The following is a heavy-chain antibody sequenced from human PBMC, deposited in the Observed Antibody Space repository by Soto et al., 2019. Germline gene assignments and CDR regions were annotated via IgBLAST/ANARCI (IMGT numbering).Heavy chain of an antibody. Sequence: EVQLVETGGGLIQPGGSLTLSCAASGFAVSANYMTWVRQAPGKGLEWVSFIYSGGHTYYADSVMGRFTISRDNSKNTVSLQMNSLRAEDTAVYYCVRGVFRALGVVRPVDSWGPGTPVTVSS. CDR1: GFAVSANY. D-gene: IGHD3-3*01. J-gene: IGHJ4*02. CDR3: VRGVFRALGVVRPVDS. CDR2: IYSGGHT. V-gene: IGHV3-53*02.